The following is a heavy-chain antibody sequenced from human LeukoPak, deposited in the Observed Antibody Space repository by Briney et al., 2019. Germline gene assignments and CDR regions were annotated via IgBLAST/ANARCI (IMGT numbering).Heavy chain of an antibody. D-gene: IGHD5-18*01. CDR3: AREFGGGYSYVGFDH. Sequence: ASVKVSCKASGYTFTNYGISWVRQAPGQGLEWMGWMNPNSGNTGYAQKFQGRVTMTRNTSISTAYMELSSLRSEDTAVYYCAREFGGGYSYVGFDHWGQGALVTVSS. CDR1: GYTFTNYG. J-gene: IGHJ5*02. CDR2: MNPNSGNT. V-gene: IGHV1-8*02.